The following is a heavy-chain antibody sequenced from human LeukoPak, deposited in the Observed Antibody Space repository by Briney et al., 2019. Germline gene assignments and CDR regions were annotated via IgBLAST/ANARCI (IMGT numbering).Heavy chain of an antibody. CDR1: GGSISSSSYY. J-gene: IGHJ5*02. CDR3: ARGGTAMVT. V-gene: IGHV4-39*07. CDR2: IYHSGST. Sequence: PSETLSLTCTVSGGSISSSSYYWGWIRQPPGKGLEWIGSIYHSGSTYYNPSLKSRVTISVDTSKNQFSLKLSSVTAADTAVYYCARGGTAMVTWGQGTLVTVSS. D-gene: IGHD5-18*01.